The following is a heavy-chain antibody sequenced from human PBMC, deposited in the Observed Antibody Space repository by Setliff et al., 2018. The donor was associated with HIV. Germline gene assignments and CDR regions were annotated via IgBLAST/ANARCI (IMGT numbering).Heavy chain of an antibody. Sequence: SETLSLTCSVSGNSISSSSHYWGWIRQPPGKGLEWIGSVYHSGSTHYNPSLKSRVTISVDTSKNQFSLKLTSVTAADTAVYYCARYGIVVMIAIPNWFDPWGQGTLVTVS. CDR1: GNSISSSSHY. J-gene: IGHJ5*02. D-gene: IGHD2-21*01. V-gene: IGHV4-39*01. CDR2: VYHSGST. CDR3: ARYGIVVMIAIPNWFDP.